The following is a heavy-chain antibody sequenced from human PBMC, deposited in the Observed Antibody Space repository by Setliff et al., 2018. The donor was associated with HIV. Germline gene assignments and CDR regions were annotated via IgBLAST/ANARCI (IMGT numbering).Heavy chain of an antibody. CDR3: VRDGSNSRPLNEGSMDV. CDR2: SNNDGSDV. CDR1: GFTFDDYA. V-gene: IGHV3-74*01. Sequence: GGSLRLSCAASGFTFDDYAMHWVRQVPGKGLVWVARSNNDGSDVRYLDSVRGRFTVSRDNAENTLFLQMNSLRVEGTAVYFCVRDGSNSRPLNEGSMDVWGTGTTVTVSS. J-gene: IGHJ6*03. D-gene: IGHD6-6*01.